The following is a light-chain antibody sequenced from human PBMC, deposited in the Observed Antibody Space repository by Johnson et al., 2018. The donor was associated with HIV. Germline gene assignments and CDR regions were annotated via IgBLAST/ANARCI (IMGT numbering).Light chain of an antibody. CDR3: GTWDSSLSAYV. CDR2: DNN. V-gene: IGLV1-51*01. Sequence: QPVLTQPPSVSAAPGQKVTISCSGSSSNIGNNYVSWYQQLPGTAPKLLIYDNNKRPSGIPDRFSGSKSGTSATLVITGLQTGDEADYYCGTWDSSLSAYVFGTGTKVTVL. J-gene: IGLJ1*01. CDR1: SSNIGNNY.